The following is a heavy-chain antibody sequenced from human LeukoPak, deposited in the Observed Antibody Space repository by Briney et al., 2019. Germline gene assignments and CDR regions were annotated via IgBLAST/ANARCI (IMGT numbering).Heavy chain of an antibody. Sequence: PSETLSLTCTVSGGSISSYYWSWIRQPSGKGLEWIGYIYYSGSTNYNPSLKSRVTISVDTSKNQFSLKLSSVTAADTAVYYCARDLSSGWIDYWGQGTLVTVSS. CDR3: ARDLSSGWIDY. CDR2: IYYSGST. CDR1: GGSISSYY. J-gene: IGHJ4*02. V-gene: IGHV4-59*01. D-gene: IGHD6-19*01.